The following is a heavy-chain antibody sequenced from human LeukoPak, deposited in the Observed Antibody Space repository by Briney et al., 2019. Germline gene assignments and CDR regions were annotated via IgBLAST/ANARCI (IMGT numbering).Heavy chain of an antibody. D-gene: IGHD3-22*01. V-gene: IGHV4-30-4*01. CDR3: AREGGSSGYDGNYFDY. Sequence: SETLSLTCTVSGGSISSGDYYWSWIRQPPGKGLEWIGYIYYSGSTYYNPSLKSRVTISVDTSKNQFSLKLSSVTAADTAVYYCAREGGSSGYDGNYFDYWGQGTLVTVSS. CDR2: IYYSGST. J-gene: IGHJ4*02. CDR1: GGSISSGDYY.